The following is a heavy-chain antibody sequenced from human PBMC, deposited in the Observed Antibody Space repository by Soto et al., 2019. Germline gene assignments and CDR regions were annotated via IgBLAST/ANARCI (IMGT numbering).Heavy chain of an antibody. J-gene: IGHJ5*02. CDR1: GEYFIGYY. Sequence: QVHLQQWGAGLLKPSEALSLTCAVYGEYFIGYYWTWIRQSPGKGLEWIGEINHGGSTNYNPSLKRRVTISIDTSKNQFSLKLTSMTAADTSVYYCARTDIVTTNWFDPWGQGTLVTVSS. CDR3: ARTDIVTTNWFDP. V-gene: IGHV4-34*01. CDR2: INHGGST. D-gene: IGHD5-12*01.